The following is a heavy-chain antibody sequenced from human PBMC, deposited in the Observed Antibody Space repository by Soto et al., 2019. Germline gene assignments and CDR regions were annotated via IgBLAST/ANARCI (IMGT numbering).Heavy chain of an antibody. J-gene: IGHJ6*03. CDR3: ARGIRDGGGVYYYYYMDV. Sequence: GASVKVSCKASGGTFSSYTISWVRQAPGQGLEWMGRIIPILGIANYAQKFQGRVTITADKSTSTAYMELSSLRSEDTAVYYCARGIRDGGGVYYYYYMDVWGKGTTVTVSS. CDR1: GGTFSSYT. D-gene: IGHD3-16*01. V-gene: IGHV1-69*02. CDR2: IIPILGIA.